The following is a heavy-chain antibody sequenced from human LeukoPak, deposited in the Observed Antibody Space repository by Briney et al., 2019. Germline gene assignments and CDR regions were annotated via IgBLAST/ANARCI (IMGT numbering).Heavy chain of an antibody. CDR3: ARALSWTTDSYYYMDV. CDR2: MNSNSGNT. V-gene: IGHV1-8*01. Sequence: GASVKVSCKASGYTFSSYDINWVRQATGQGLEWMGWMNSNSGNTGYAQKFQGRVTMTKNTSITTAYMELSSLRSEDTAVYYCARALSWTTDSYYYMDVWGKGSTVTVSS. D-gene: IGHD3/OR15-3a*01. CDR1: GYTFSSYD. J-gene: IGHJ6*03.